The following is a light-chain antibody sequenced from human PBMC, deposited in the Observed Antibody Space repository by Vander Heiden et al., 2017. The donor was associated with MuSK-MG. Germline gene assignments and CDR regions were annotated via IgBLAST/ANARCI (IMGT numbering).Light chain of an antibody. CDR3: QQYDNVPPLT. CDR2: DAS. CDR1: QDILNY. V-gene: IGKV1-33*01. J-gene: IGKJ4*01. Sequence: DIQMTQSPSSLSASIGDRVTITCQASQDILNYVNWYQQKPGKAPKLLIYDASNLQTGVPSRFSGSGSGTHFTFTISSLQPEDVATYYCQQYDNVPPLTFGGGTRVEIK.